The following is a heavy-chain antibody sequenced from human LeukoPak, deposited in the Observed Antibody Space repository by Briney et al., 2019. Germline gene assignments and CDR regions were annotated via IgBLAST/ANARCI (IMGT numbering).Heavy chain of an antibody. Sequence: GGSLRLSCAASGFTFDDHGMNWVRQAPGKGLEGVSGISWNSGSIGYADSVKGRFTISRDNAKNSLYLQMNSLRAEDTALYYCAKADCSGGSCYFDYWGQGTLVTVSS. CDR1: GFTFDDHG. D-gene: IGHD2-15*01. CDR2: ISWNSGSI. V-gene: IGHV3-9*01. J-gene: IGHJ4*02. CDR3: AKADCSGGSCYFDY.